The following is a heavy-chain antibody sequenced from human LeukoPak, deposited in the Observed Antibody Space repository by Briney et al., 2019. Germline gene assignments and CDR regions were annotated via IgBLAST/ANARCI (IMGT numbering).Heavy chain of an antibody. Sequence: SETLSLTCTVSSGSLSGYYWSWIRQAPGKGLEFIGFAYQTGSTAYNPSLGSRVTISVDTSNNQSSLKLTSVTAADTAMYYCARVEGATHIDHWGQGTLVTVSS. CDR2: AYQTGST. D-gene: IGHD1-1*01. J-gene: IGHJ5*02. CDR1: SGSLSGYY. V-gene: IGHV4-59*01. CDR3: ARVEGATHIDH.